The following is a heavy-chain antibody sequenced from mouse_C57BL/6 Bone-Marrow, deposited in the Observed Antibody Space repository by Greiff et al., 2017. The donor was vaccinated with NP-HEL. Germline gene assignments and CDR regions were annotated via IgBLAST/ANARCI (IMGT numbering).Heavy chain of an antibody. V-gene: IGHV1-26*01. CDR1: GYTFTDYY. CDR2: INPNNGGT. Sequence: EVQLQQSGPELVKPGASVKISCKASGYTFTDYYMNWVKQSHGKSLEWIGDINPNNGGTSYNQKFKGKATLTVDKSSSTAYMELRSLTSEDSAVYYCAKRYYGSYWGQGTTLTVSS. J-gene: IGHJ2*01. CDR3: AKRYYGSY. D-gene: IGHD1-1*01.